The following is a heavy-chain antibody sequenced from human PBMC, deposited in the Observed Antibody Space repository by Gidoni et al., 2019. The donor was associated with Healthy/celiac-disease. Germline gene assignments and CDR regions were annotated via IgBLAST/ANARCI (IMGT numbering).Heavy chain of an antibody. CDR2: ISGSGGST. D-gene: IGHD6-13*01. J-gene: IGHJ4*02. V-gene: IGHV3-23*01. CDR3: AKDSSRIAAAGTGDY. Sequence: EVQLLESGGGLVQPGGSLRRYCAASVFTFSSYAMSWVRQAPGKGLEWVSAISGSGGSTYYADSVKGRFTISRDNSKNTLYLQMNSLRAEDTAVYYCAKDSSRIAAAGTGDYWGQGTLVTVSS. CDR1: VFTFSSYA.